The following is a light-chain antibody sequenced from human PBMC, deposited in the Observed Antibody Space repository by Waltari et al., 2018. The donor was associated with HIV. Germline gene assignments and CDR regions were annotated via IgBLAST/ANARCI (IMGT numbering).Light chain of an antibody. Sequence: SYELTQPPSVSVSPGQTASISCSGDKLGAKYAFWYQQKPGQSPVLVIYQDNKRPSGIPERFSGANSGNTATLTISGTQAMDEADYYCQAWDSSTPVVFGGGTKLTVL. V-gene: IGLV3-1*01. CDR2: QDN. J-gene: IGLJ2*01. CDR3: QAWDSSTPVV. CDR1: KLGAKY.